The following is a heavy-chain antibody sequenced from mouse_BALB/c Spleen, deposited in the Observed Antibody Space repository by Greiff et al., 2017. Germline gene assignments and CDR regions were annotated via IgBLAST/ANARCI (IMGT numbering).Heavy chain of an antibody. D-gene: IGHD1-1*01. J-gene: IGHJ4*01. V-gene: IGHV1-80*01. Sequence: VQLQQSGAELVRPGSSVKISCKASGYAFSSYWMNWVKQRPGQGLEWIGQIYPGDGDTNYNGKFKGKATLTADKSSSTAYMQLSSLTSEDSAVYFCARVGITTNAMDYWGQGTSVTVSS. CDR1: GYAFSSYW. CDR3: ARVGITTNAMDY. CDR2: IYPGDGDT.